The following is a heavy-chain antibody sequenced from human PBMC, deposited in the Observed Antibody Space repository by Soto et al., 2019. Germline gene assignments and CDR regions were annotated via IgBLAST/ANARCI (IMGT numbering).Heavy chain of an antibody. D-gene: IGHD1-20*01. J-gene: IGHJ3*02. CDR1: GFTFSSYW. CDR3: ARSSDNSLGAFDI. V-gene: IGHV3-74*01. Sequence: EVQLVESGGGLVQPGGSLRLSCAASGFTFSSYWMHWVRQGPGKGLVWVSRIKSDESSTTYADSVKGRFTISRDNAKNMLYLQMNSLRAEDTAVYYCARSSDNSLGAFDIWGQGTMVTVSS. CDR2: IKSDESST.